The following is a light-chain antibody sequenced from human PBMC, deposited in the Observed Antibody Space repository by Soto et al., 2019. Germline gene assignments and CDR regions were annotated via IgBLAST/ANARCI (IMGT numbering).Light chain of an antibody. CDR3: QQYFSYPYT. V-gene: IGKV1-5*01. Sequence: DIQMTQSPSTLSASVGDRVNITCRASQRITSWLAWYQQKPGKAPNLLIYDASSLETAVPSRFSGSGSGTEFTLTFSSLQPDDLGTYYCQQYFSYPYTFGHGTKLEIK. CDR2: DAS. J-gene: IGKJ2*01. CDR1: QRITSW.